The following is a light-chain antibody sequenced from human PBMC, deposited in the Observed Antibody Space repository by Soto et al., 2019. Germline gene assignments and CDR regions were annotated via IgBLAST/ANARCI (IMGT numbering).Light chain of an antibody. V-gene: IGKV3-11*01. Sequence: EIVLTQSPATLSLSPGERATLSCRASQSVSSYLAWYQQKPGQAPRLLIYDASNRATGIPARFSGSGSGPDFTLTISSLEPEDFAVYYCQQRSNWPLTSGGGTKVDIK. J-gene: IGKJ4*01. CDR3: QQRSNWPLT. CDR1: QSVSSY. CDR2: DAS.